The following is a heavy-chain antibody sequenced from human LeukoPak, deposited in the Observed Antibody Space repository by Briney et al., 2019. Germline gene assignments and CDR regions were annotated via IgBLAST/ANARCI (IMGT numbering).Heavy chain of an antibody. CDR3: ARGRYYFDY. J-gene: IGHJ4*02. CDR2: MNPNSGNT. V-gene: IGHV1-8*03. CDR1: GGTFSSYD. Sequence: GSSVKVSCKASGGTFSSYDINWVRQATGQGLEWMGWMNPNSGNTGYAQKFQGRVTITRNTSISTAYMELSSLRSEDTAVYYCARGRYYFDYWGQGTLVTVSS.